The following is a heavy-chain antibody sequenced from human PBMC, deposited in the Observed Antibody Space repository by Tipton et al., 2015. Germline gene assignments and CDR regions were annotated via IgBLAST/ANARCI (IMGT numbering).Heavy chain of an antibody. CDR2: ISYTDGA. Sequence: GLVKPSENLSLTCTVSGGSVTSGSYYWSWIRQPPGKGLEWIGYISYTDGAHYNPALKSRVTISVDTSKNQLSLQLNSVTPEDTAVYYCARHYCSGDTCYHFDYWGQGTLVTVSS. CDR3: ARHYCSGDTCYHFDY. J-gene: IGHJ4*02. CDR1: GGSVTSGSYY. D-gene: IGHD2-15*01. V-gene: IGHV4-61*01.